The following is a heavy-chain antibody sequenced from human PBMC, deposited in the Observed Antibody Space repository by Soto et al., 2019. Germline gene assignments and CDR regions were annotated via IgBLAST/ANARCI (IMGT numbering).Heavy chain of an antibody. V-gene: IGHV3-30-3*01. D-gene: IGHD3-10*01. J-gene: IGHJ4*02. CDR1: GFTFSSYA. Sequence: PGGSLRLSCAASGFTFSSYAMHWVRQAPGKGLEWVAVISYDGSNKYYADSVKGRFTISRDNSKNTLYLQMNSLRAEDTAVYYCARALWFGELSIDYWGQGTLVTVSS. CDR2: ISYDGSNK. CDR3: ARALWFGELSIDY.